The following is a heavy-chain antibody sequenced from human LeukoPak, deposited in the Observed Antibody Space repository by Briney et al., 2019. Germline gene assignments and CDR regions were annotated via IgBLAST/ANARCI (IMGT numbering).Heavy chain of an antibody. V-gene: IGHV3-30-3*01. J-gene: IGHJ4*02. CDR3: ARVRAVAHPFDY. CDR1: GFTFSNYA. D-gene: IGHD6-19*01. Sequence: PGGSLRLSCAASGFTFSNYAIHWVRQAPGKGLEWVAVISYDGSNKYYADSVKGRFTISRDNSKNTLYLQMNSLRAEDTAVYYCARVRAVAHPFDYRGQGTLVTVSS. CDR2: ISYDGSNK.